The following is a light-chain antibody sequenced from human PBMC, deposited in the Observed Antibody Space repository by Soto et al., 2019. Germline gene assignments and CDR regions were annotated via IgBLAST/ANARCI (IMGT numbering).Light chain of an antibody. Sequence: DIQVTQSPPTLSAWGGGVGTITGLASQTISTWMAWYQQKPGKAPKLLIYKASTLKSGVPSRFSGSGSGTEFTLTISSLQPDDFATYYCQHYNSYSEAFGQGTKVDI. J-gene: IGKJ1*01. CDR3: QHYNSYSEA. CDR1: QTISTW. CDR2: KAS. V-gene: IGKV1-5*03.